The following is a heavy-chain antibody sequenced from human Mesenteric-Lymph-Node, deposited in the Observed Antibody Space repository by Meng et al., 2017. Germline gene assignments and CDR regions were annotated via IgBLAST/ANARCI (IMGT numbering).Heavy chain of an antibody. J-gene: IGHJ4*02. CDR1: GGSFSGYY. Sequence: GSLRLSCAVYGGSFSGYYWSWIRQPPGKGLEWIGEINHSGSTNYNPSLKSRVTISVDTSKNQFSLKLSSVAAADTAVYYCARRNPQYCSGGSCDMGIDYWGQGTLVTVSS. CDR3: ARRNPQYCSGGSCDMGIDY. D-gene: IGHD2-15*01. CDR2: INHSGST. V-gene: IGHV4-34*01.